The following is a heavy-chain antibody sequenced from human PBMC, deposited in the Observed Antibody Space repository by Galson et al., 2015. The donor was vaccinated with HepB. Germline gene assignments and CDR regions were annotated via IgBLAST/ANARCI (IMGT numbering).Heavy chain of an antibody. Sequence: SLRLSCAASGFTFSSYGMHWVRQAPGKGLEWVAVISYDGSNKYYADSVKGRFTISRDNSKNTLYLQMSSLRAEDTALYYCARGRTGSAMVLIDYWGQGTLVTVSS. CDR2: ISYDGSNK. CDR1: GFTFSSYG. CDR3: ARGRTGSAMVLIDY. D-gene: IGHD5-18*01. J-gene: IGHJ4*02. V-gene: IGHV3-30*03.